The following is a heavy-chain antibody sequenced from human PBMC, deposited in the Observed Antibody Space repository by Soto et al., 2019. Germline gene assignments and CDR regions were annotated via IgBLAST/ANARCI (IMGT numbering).Heavy chain of an antibody. CDR3: ARDPNDSSAYYHHYYYGMDV. Sequence: SETLSLTCAVYGGSFSGYYWSWIRQPPGKGLEWIGEINHSGSTNYNPSLKSRVTITRDTSASTAYLELSSLRSEDTAVYYCARDPNDSSAYYHHYYYGMDVWGQGTTVTVSS. V-gene: IGHV4-34*01. D-gene: IGHD3-22*01. CDR2: INHSGST. J-gene: IGHJ6*02. CDR1: GGSFSGYY.